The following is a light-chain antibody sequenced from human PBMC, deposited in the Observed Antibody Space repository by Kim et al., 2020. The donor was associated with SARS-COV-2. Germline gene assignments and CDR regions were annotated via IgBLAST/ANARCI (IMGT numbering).Light chain of an antibody. Sequence: SSELTQDPAVSVALGQTVRITCQGHSLRSFYASWYQQRAGQAPVVVLHGRNDRPSGIPDRFFGSSSGDTASLTITGAQAEDEADYYCMSRDRTGNSLVFG. J-gene: IGLJ7*01. CDR1: SLRSFY. CDR2: GRN. CDR3: MSRDRTGNSLV. V-gene: IGLV3-19*01.